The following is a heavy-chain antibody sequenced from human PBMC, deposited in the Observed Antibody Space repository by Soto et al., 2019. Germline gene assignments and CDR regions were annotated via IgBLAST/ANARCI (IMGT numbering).Heavy chain of an antibody. CDR3: ARDQGIAAAGTYYYYYGMDV. D-gene: IGHD6-13*01. J-gene: IGHJ6*02. V-gene: IGHV1-2*02. Sequence: ASVKVSCKASGYTFTGYYMHWVRQAPGQGLEWMGWINPNSGGTNYAQKFQGRVTMTRDTSISTAYMELSSLRSEDTAVYYCARDQGIAAAGTYYYYYGMDVWGQGTTVTVSS. CDR1: GYTFTGYY. CDR2: INPNSGGT.